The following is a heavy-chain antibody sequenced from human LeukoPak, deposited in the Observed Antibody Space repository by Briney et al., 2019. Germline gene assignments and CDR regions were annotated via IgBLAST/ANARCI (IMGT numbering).Heavy chain of an antibody. CDR2: INPNSGGT. D-gene: IGHD1-26*01. CDR1: GYTFTGYY. Sequence: GASVKVSCKASGYTFTGYYMHWVRQAPGQGLEWMGWINPNSGGTNYAQKFQGRVTMTRDTSISTAYMELSRLRSDDTAVYYCARSSAGGSYYYYYMDVWGKGTTVTISS. V-gene: IGHV1-2*02. CDR3: ARSSAGGSYYYYYMDV. J-gene: IGHJ6*03.